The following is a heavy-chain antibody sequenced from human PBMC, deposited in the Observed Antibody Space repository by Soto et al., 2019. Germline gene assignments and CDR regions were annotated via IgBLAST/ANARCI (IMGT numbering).Heavy chain of an antibody. D-gene: IGHD1-1*01. J-gene: IGHJ4*02. V-gene: IGHV1-3*05. CDR1: GYTFTSYA. CDR2: INAGNGNT. Sequence: QVQLVQSGAEEKKPGASVKVSCKASGYTFTSYAMHWVRQAPGQRLEWMGWINAGNGNTKYSQKFPGRVTSTRETSPSNVQLELSSPRSEDTALYYWARGVGNPATDYWGPGTLVTVSS. CDR3: ARGVGNPATDY.